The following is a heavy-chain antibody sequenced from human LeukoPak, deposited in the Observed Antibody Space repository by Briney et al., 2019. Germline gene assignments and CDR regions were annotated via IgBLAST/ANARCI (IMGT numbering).Heavy chain of an antibody. V-gene: IGHV3-21*01. D-gene: IGHD3-3*01. CDR2: ISTSSSYI. J-gene: IGHJ3*02. CDR1: GFTFGDYA. Sequence: PGGSLRLSCTASGFTFGDYAMSWVRQAPGKVLEWVSSISTSSSYIYYADSVKGRFTISRDNAKKSLYLQMNSLRAEDTAVYYCARGDPDISFGVAGEAFDIWGQGTMVTVSS. CDR3: ARGDPDISFGVAGEAFDI.